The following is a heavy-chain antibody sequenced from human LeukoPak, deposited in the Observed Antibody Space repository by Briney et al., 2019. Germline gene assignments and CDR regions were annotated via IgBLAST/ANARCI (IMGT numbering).Heavy chain of an antibody. CDR2: INPSGGSS. CDR3: ERETYYYDSSGYYLPGDY. CDR1: GYTFTSYY. Sequence: ASVKVSCKASGYTFTSYYMHWVRQAPGQGLEWMGIINPSGGSSSYAQKFQGRVTMTRDTSTSTVYMELSSLRSEDTAVYYCERETYYYDSSGYYLPGDYWGQGTLVTVSS. D-gene: IGHD3-22*01. J-gene: IGHJ4*02. V-gene: IGHV1-46*01.